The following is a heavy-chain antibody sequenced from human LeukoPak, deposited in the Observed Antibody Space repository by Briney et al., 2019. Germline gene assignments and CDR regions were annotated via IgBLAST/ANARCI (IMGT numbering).Heavy chain of an antibody. CDR1: GFIFKKYR. J-gene: IGHJ6*03. V-gene: IGHV3-7*01. D-gene: IGHD4-11*01. CDR2: IKEDGSET. CDR3: AKPYSQQNYMDV. Sequence: GGSLRLSCVASGFIFKKYRMNWVRQVPGKGLECLANIKEDGSETYYADSVKGRFTISRDNPKNLLFLQINSLRVEDTAVYYCAKPYSQQNYMDVWGKGTTVTVSS.